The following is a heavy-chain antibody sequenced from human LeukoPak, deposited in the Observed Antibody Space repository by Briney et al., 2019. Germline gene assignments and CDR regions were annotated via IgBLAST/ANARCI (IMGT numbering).Heavy chain of an antibody. J-gene: IGHJ4*02. CDR3: VPVYYGSGSD. CDR1: GFTFSSYS. V-gene: IGHV3-21*01. D-gene: IGHD3-10*01. Sequence: GGSLRLSCAASGFTFSSYSMNWVRQAPGKGLEWVSSISSSSSYIHYADSVKGRFTISRDDAKNSLHLQMNSLRAEDTAVYYCVPVYYGSGSDWGQGTLVTVSS. CDR2: ISSSSSYI.